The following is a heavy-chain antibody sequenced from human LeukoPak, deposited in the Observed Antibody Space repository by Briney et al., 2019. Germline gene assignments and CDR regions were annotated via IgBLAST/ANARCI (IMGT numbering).Heavy chain of an antibody. Sequence: PGGSLRLSCAASGFTFSGYVMAWVRQAPGKGLEWVSVIGGSGDTTRYADSVKGRFTISRDKSKTTLFLQMNSLRVEDTAVYYCASRFGESYYYYYGLDVWGQGTTVTVSS. V-gene: IGHV3-23*01. CDR2: IGGSGDTT. CDR3: ASRFGESYYYYYGLDV. CDR1: GFTFSGYV. J-gene: IGHJ6*02. D-gene: IGHD3-10*01.